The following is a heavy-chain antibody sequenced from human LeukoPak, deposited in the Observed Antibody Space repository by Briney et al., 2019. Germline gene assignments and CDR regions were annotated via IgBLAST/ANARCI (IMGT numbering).Heavy chain of an antibody. CDR1: GGSISGYY. CDR3: ARDDPALTAFDF. J-gene: IGHJ3*01. Sequence: PSETLSLTCTVSGGSISGYYWAWIRQPPGKGLEWIGYIYYSGSTNYNPSLKSRVTISVDTSKNQFSLKLSSVTAADTAVYYCARDDPALTAFDFWGQGTMVTVSS. D-gene: IGHD2-8*01. V-gene: IGHV4-59*01. CDR2: IYYSGST.